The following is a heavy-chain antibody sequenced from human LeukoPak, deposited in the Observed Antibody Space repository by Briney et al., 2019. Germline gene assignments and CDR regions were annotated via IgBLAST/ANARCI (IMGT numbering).Heavy chain of an antibody. Sequence: PGGSLRLSCAASGFTFSSYGMNWVRQAPGKGLEWVSAISGTGGSTYYADSVKGRFTISRDNSKNTLYLQMNSLRAEDTAIYHCAKGQGNTYGRFDYWDQGTLVTVSS. CDR1: GFTFSSYG. D-gene: IGHD5-18*01. CDR3: AKGQGNTYGRFDY. CDR2: ISGTGGST. V-gene: IGHV3-23*01. J-gene: IGHJ4*02.